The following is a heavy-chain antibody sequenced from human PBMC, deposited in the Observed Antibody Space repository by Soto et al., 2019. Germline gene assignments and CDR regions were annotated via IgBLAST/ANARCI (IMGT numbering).Heavy chain of an antibody. D-gene: IGHD3-22*01. CDR1: GGTFSSYA. CDR2: IIPIFGTA. Sequence: GASVKVSCKASGGTFSSYAIGWVRQAPGQGLVWMGGIIPIFGTAKYAQKFQGRVTITADESTNTVYMELSSLSSEDTAVYYCARGTFYYDSSGYRHFDYWGQGTLVTVSS. CDR3: ARGTFYYDSSGYRHFDY. V-gene: IGHV1-69*13. J-gene: IGHJ4*02.